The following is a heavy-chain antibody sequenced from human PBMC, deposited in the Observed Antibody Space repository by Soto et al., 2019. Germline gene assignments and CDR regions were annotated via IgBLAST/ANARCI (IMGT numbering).Heavy chain of an antibody. J-gene: IGHJ4*02. CDR3: LSRVSGNYDY. Sequence: EVQLAESGGGMVQPGGSLRLSCVASGFTFSSYDMHWVRQAPGKGLEYVSSISSNGGTTYYGNSVKGRVTISRDNSKNKLYLQMGILRVEDMAVSYCLSRVSGNYDYLGQGTLVTVSS. CDR2: ISSNGGTT. D-gene: IGHD1-7*01. CDR1: GFTFSSYD. V-gene: IGHV3-64*01.